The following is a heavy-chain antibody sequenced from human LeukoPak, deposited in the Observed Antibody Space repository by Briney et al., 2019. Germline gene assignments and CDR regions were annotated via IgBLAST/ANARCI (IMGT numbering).Heavy chain of an antibody. D-gene: IGHD3-22*01. Sequence: ASVKVSCKASGYTFTSYDINWVRQATGQGLEWMGWMNPNSGNTGYAQKFQGRVTITRDTSISTAYMELSNLRSEDTAVYYCARRSDYYDSSAYVYWDQGTLVTVSS. J-gene: IGHJ4*02. V-gene: IGHV1-8*01. CDR2: MNPNSGNT. CDR3: ARRSDYYDSSAYVY. CDR1: GYTFTSYD.